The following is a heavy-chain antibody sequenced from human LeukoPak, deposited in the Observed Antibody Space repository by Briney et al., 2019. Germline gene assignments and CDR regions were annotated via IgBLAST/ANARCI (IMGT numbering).Heavy chain of an antibody. CDR2: IYHSGST. Sequence: PSETLSLTCAVSGGSISSGGYSWSWIRQPPGKGLEWIGYIYHSGSTYYNPSLKSRVTISVDRSKNQFSLKLSSVTAADTAVYYCARAPEWSTMGTGYFDYWGQGTLVTVSS. V-gene: IGHV4-30-2*01. CDR3: ARAPEWSTMGTGYFDY. J-gene: IGHJ4*02. CDR1: GGSISSGGYS. D-gene: IGHD3-10*01.